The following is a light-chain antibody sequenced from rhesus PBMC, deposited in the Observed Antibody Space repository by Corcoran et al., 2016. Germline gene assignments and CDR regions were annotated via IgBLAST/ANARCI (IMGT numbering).Light chain of an antibody. CDR2: GAS. CDR3: QQYSNWPRGT. V-gene: IGKV3-42*03. J-gene: IGKJ1*01. CDR1: QSVSSS. Sequence: EIVMTQSPATLSLSPGERATLSCRASQSVSSSLAWYQQKPGQAPRLLIYGASSRATGIPDRFRGSGSVTEFTLTISSLETEDFAVYYCQQYSNWPRGTFGQGTKVEIK.